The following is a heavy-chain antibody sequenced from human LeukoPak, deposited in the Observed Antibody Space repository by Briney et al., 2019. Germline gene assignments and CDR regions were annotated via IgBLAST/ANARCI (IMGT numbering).Heavy chain of an antibody. J-gene: IGHJ4*02. Sequence: GGTLRLSCAASGFTFSSYGMSWVRQAPGKGLEWVSAISGSGGSTYYADSVKGRFTISRDNSKNTLYLQMNSLRAEDTAVYYCAKSVWVVNSGSYLYGTYFDYWGQGTLVTVSS. V-gene: IGHV3-23*01. CDR1: GFTFSSYG. D-gene: IGHD1-26*01. CDR2: ISGSGGST. CDR3: AKSVWVVNSGSYLYGTYFDY.